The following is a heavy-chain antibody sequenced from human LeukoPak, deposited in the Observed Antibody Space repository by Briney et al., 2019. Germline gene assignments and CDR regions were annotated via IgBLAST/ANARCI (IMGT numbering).Heavy chain of an antibody. CDR1: GASISVGTYH. J-gene: IGHJ4*02. CDR3: ARRGGSGRAFDY. V-gene: IGHV4-39*01. CDR2: IYYTGST. Sequence: SETLSLTCSVSGASISVGTYHWGWIRQPPGKGLEWIGSIYYTGSTYDNPSLKSRVTISVDTSKNQFSLKLSSVTAADTAVYYCARRGGSGRAFDYWGQGTLVTVSS. D-gene: IGHD1-26*01.